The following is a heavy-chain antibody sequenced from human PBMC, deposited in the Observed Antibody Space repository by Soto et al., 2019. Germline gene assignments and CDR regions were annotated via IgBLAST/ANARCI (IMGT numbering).Heavy chain of an antibody. CDR2: ISSRGRT. CDR1: GASISSDAYH. D-gene: IGHD3-16*02. Sequence: QVHLQESGPGLVKPSQTLSLDCAVSGASISSDAYHWSWIRQHPGKGLEWVGFISSRGRTYYNPSLKSRLTISADTSKSQFSLHLTSVTAADTAMYFCARYRFTDTWSKFDYWGQGTLVTVS. CDR3: ARYRFTDTWSKFDY. V-gene: IGHV4-31*11. J-gene: IGHJ4*02.